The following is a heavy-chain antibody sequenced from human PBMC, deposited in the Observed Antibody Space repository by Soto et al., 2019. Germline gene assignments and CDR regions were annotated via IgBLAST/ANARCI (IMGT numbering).Heavy chain of an antibody. D-gene: IGHD5-12*01. CDR3: TRPAPGCYEYYYYYGMDV. CDR2: IRSKANSYAT. J-gene: IGHJ6*02. CDR1: GFTFSGSA. Sequence: GGSLRLSCAASGFTFSGSAMHWVRQASGKGLEWVGRIRSKANSYATAYAASVKGRFTISRDDSKNTAYLQMNSLKTEDTAVYYCTRPAPGCYEYYYYYGMDVWGQGTTVTVSS. V-gene: IGHV3-73*01.